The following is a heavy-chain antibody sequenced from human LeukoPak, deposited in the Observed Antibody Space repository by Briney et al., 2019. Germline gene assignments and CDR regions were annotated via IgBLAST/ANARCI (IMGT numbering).Heavy chain of an antibody. Sequence: XTCTVYGGSMSSYYXSWLRQPPGKGLEWVGYIYYSGSTNYNPSLKSRVTISVDTSKNQFSLKLSSVTAADTAVYYCARSVRLSAFDYWGQGTLVTVSS. J-gene: IGHJ4*02. D-gene: IGHD3-3*01. V-gene: IGHV4-59*01. CDR2: IYYSGST. CDR3: ARSVRLSAFDY. CDR1: GGSMSSYY.